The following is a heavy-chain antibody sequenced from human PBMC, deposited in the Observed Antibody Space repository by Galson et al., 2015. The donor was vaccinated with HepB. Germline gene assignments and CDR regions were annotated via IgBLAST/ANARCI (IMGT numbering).Heavy chain of an antibody. CDR2: VGGYGRTT. CDR1: GFTFDDYA. J-gene: IGHJ4*02. Sequence: SLRLSCAASGFTFDDYAMSWVRQAPGEGLEWVSAVGGYGRTTYYADAVKGRFTISIDNSKSALYLQMNNLSGDDTAVYFCAKEPTLYRDGYFDYWGQGILVTVSS. D-gene: IGHD3-16*01. CDR3: AKEPTLYRDGYFDY. V-gene: IGHV3-23*01.